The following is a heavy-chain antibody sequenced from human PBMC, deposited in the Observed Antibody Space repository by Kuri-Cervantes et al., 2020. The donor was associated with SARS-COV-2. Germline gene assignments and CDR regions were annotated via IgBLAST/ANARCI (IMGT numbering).Heavy chain of an antibody. V-gene: IGHV3-30*18. Sequence: GGSLRLSCAASGFTFFSYAMHWVRQAPGKGLEWVAFISYDGNNKKCIASGKGRFTISRDNSQNKLYLQMRSLRPEDTAMYYCAKDGAGAHDFWGQGTLVTVSS. J-gene: IGHJ4*02. CDR1: GFTFFSYA. CDR2: ISYDGNNK. D-gene: IGHD4/OR15-4a*01. CDR3: AKDGAGAHDF.